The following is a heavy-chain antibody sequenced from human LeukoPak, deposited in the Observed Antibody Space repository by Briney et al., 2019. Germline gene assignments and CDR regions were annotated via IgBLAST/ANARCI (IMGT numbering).Heavy chain of an antibody. Sequence: ASVKVSCKASGYTFTSYYMHWVRQAPGQGLEWMGWINPNSGGTNYAQKFQGRVTMTRDTSISTAYMELSRLRSDDTAVYYCARGLSAYYDSSGYLYWGQGTLVTVSS. CDR2: INPNSGGT. CDR1: GYTFTSYY. D-gene: IGHD3-22*01. CDR3: ARGLSAYYDSSGYLY. J-gene: IGHJ4*02. V-gene: IGHV1-2*02.